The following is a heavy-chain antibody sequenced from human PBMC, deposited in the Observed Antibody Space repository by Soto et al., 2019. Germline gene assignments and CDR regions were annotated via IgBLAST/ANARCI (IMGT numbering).Heavy chain of an antibody. CDR3: ARGYSPALGAPWARVNWFGP. J-gene: IGHJ5*02. CDR1: GGSMSNYY. CDR2: IYYIGST. V-gene: IGHV4-59*01. D-gene: IGHD1-26*01. Sequence: QVQLQESGPGRVKASETLSLTCTVSGGSMSNYYWSWIRQPPGKGLEWIGYIYYIGSTNYNPSLKSRVTMSVDTSRNQLSLNLTSVTATDTAVYYCARGYSPALGAPWARVNWFGPWGQGTLVTVSS.